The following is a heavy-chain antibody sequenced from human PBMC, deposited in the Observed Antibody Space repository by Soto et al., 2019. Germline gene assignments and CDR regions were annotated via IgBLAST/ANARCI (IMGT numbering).Heavy chain of an antibody. V-gene: IGHV3-23*01. D-gene: IGHD4-17*01. Sequence: VGSLRLSCAASVFTFSSYAMSWVRHSPGKWLEWVSAISGSGGSTYYADSVKGRFTTSRDNSKNTLYLQMNSLRAEDTAVYYCAKDILGDYVAGFEYWGQGTLVIVSS. CDR3: AKDILGDYVAGFEY. CDR2: ISGSGGST. J-gene: IGHJ4*02. CDR1: VFTFSSYA.